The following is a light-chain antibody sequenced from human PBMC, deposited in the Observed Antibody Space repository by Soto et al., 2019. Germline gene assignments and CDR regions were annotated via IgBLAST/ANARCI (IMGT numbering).Light chain of an antibody. Sequence: QSALTQPASVSGSPGQSITISCTGTSSDIGTYNLVSWYQHYPGKAPKLMIYEGIKRPSGVSNRFSGSKSGNTAFLTISGLQAEDEADYYCCSYGGSSTLVFGGGTQLTVL. CDR1: SSDIGTYNL. J-gene: IGLJ3*02. CDR2: EGI. CDR3: CSYGGSSTLV. V-gene: IGLV2-23*01.